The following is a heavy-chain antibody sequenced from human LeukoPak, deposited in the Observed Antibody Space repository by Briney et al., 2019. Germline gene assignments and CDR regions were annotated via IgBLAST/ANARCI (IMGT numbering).Heavy chain of an antibody. CDR1: GFTLRSYV. Sequence: GGSLRLSCVASGFTLRSYVMNWVRQTPGKGLEWVSSISGSGDSTFYADSVKGRFTISRDNSKNTLYLQMNSLRAEDTAIYYCAKDGLGGFGDYMDVWGKGTTVTISS. V-gene: IGHV3-23*01. J-gene: IGHJ6*03. CDR2: ISGSGDST. CDR3: AKDGLGGFGDYMDV. D-gene: IGHD3-10*01.